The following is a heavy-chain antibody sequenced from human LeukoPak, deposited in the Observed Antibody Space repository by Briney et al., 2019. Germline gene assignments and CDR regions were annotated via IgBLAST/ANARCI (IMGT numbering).Heavy chain of an antibody. J-gene: IGHJ6*03. V-gene: IGHV3-30*02. CDR3: ATRALYGSGSYLHYYYYTDV. Sequence: GGSLRLSCAASGFTFSSYSMNWVRQAPGKGLEWVAFIRYDGSNKYYADSVKGRFTISRDNSKNTLYLQMNSLRAEDTAVYYCATRALYGSGSYLHYYYYTDVWDKGTTVTISS. CDR2: IRYDGSNK. D-gene: IGHD3-10*01. CDR1: GFTFSSYS.